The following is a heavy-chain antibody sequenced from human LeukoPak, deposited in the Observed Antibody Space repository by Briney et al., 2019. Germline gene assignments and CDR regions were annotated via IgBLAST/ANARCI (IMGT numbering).Heavy chain of an antibody. Sequence: KPSETLSLTCAVYGGSFSGYYWSWIRQPPGKGLEWIGEINHSGSTNYNPSLKSRVTISVDTSKNQFSLKLSSVTAADTAVYYCAGEWKGEWELPWGQGTLVTVSS. CDR2: INHSGST. D-gene: IGHD1-26*01. J-gene: IGHJ4*02. V-gene: IGHV4-34*01. CDR1: GGSFSGYY. CDR3: AGEWKGEWELP.